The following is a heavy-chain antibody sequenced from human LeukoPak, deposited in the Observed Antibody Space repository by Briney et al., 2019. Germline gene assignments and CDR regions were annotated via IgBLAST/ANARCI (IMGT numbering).Heavy chain of an antibody. CDR1: GYSISLGYY. D-gene: IGHD4-17*01. V-gene: IGHV4-38-2*01. J-gene: IGHJ4*02. CDR2: IHHSGRT. CDR3: AATTTVTTPGH. Sequence: SETLSLTCAVSGYSISLGYYWGWIRQPPGKGLEWIGSIHHSGRTYYNPSLKSRVTISVDTSKNQFSLRLYSVTAADTAVYYCAATTTVTTPGHWGQGTLVTVSS.